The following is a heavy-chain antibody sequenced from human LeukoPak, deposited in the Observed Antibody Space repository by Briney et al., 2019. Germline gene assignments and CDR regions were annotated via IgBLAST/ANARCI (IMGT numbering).Heavy chain of an antibody. Sequence: GGSLRPSCAASGFTFSSYAMHWVRQAPGKGLEWVAFIRYDGSNKYYADSVKGRFTISRDNSKNTLYLQMNSLRAEDTAVYYCAKDRYYYDSSGYSPDYWGQGTLVTVSS. CDR1: GFTFSSYA. V-gene: IGHV3-30*02. CDR3: AKDRYYYDSSGYSPDY. J-gene: IGHJ4*02. CDR2: IRYDGSNK. D-gene: IGHD3-22*01.